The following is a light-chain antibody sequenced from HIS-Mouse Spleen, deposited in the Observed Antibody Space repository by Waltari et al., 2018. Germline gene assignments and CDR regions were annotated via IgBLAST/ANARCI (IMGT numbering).Light chain of an antibody. J-gene: IGKJ3*01. CDR2: AAS. CDR1: QGISSY. CDR3: QQYYSYPFT. V-gene: IGKV1-8*01. Sequence: AIRMTQSPSSFSASTGDRVTITCRASQGISSYLAWYQQKPGKAPELLIYAASTLQSGFPSRFSGSGSGTDFTLTISCLQSEDFATYYCQQYYSYPFTFGPGTKVDIK.